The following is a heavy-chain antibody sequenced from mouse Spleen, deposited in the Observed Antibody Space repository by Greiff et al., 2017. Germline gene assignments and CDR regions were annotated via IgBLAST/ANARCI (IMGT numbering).Heavy chain of an antibody. CDR3: ARRDYWFAY. D-gene: IGHD2-4*01. V-gene: IGHV1-18*01. CDR2: INPNNGGT. Sequence: EVQLQESGPELVKPGASVKIPCKASGYTFTDYNMDWVKQSPGKSLEWIGDINPNNGGTIYNQKFKGKATLTVDKSSSTAYMELRSLTSEDTAVYYCARRDYWFAYWGQGTLVTVSA. J-gene: IGHJ3*01. CDR1: GYTFTDYN.